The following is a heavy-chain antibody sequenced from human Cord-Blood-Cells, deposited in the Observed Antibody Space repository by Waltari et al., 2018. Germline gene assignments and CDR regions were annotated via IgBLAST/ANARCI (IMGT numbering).Heavy chain of an antibody. V-gene: IGHV1-46*01. Sequence: QVQLVQSGAEVKKPGASVQVSCKASGYNFTSYHMPWVRQAPGKGREWMGIINPSGGSTSYAQKFQGRVTMTRDTSTSTVYMGLSSLRSEDTAVYYCARDVHGDFDYWGQGTLVTVSS. CDR2: INPSGGST. CDR1: GYNFTSYH. J-gene: IGHJ4*02. CDR3: ARDVHGDFDY. D-gene: IGHD4-17*01.